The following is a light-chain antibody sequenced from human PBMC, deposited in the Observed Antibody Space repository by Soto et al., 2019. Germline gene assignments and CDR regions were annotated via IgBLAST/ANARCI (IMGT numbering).Light chain of an antibody. Sequence: QSVLTQPPSASGSPGQSATISCTGSSSDVGGYNYVHWYQQHPGKAPKLIIYEVTKRPSGVPDRFSGSKSGNTASLTVSGLRAEDEADYYCSSYAGSNNLVFGGGTKLTVL. CDR3: SSYAGSNNLV. CDR2: EVT. J-gene: IGLJ2*01. V-gene: IGLV2-8*01. CDR1: SSDVGGYNY.